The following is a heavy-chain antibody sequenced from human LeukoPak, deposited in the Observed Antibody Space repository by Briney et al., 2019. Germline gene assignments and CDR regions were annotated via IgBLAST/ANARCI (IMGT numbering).Heavy chain of an antibody. CDR1: GFIFSCYD. CDR3: AKDLALVRAFDI. CDR2: IRYDGSNK. D-gene: IGHD3-10*01. V-gene: IGHV3-30*02. Sequence: GGSLRLSCAASGFIFSCYDMHWVRQAPGKGLEWLAFIRYDGSNKYYAYSVNGRFTISRDNSNNTLYLQMNSLRAEDTAVYYCAKDLALVRAFDIWGQGTMVTVSS. J-gene: IGHJ3*02.